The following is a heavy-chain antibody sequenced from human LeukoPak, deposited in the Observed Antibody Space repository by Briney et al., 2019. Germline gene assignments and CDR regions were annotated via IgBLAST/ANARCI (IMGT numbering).Heavy chain of an antibody. Sequence: SETLSLTCTVSGGSISSYYWSWVRQPAGKGREWIGRIYTSGSTNYNPSLKSRVTISEDTSKNQFSLKLSSVTAADTAVYYCARDRVVGLGIDNAFDIWGHGTMVTVSS. CDR1: GGSISSYY. V-gene: IGHV4-4*07. J-gene: IGHJ3*02. D-gene: IGHD2-15*01. CDR2: IYTSGST. CDR3: ARDRVVGLGIDNAFDI.